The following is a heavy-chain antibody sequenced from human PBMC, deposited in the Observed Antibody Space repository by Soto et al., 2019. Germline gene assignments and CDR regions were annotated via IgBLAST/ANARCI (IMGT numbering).Heavy chain of an antibody. Sequence: QVQLVQSGAEVKKPGSSVKVSCKASGGTFSSYAISWVRQAPGQGLEWMGGIIPIFGTANYAQKFQGRVTITADESTSTAYMELSSLRSEDTAVYYCAIVPTYYDSSGYYYPPAFDIWGQGTMVTVSS. CDR1: GGTFSSYA. CDR2: IIPIFGTA. D-gene: IGHD3-22*01. V-gene: IGHV1-69*01. J-gene: IGHJ3*02. CDR3: AIVPTYYDSSGYYYPPAFDI.